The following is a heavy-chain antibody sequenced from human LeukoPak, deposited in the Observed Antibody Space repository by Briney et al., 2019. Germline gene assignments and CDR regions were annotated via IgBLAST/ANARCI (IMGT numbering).Heavy chain of an antibody. CDR2: ISGSGGST. CDR3: AKAADCSGGSCPFDY. D-gene: IGHD2-15*01. J-gene: IGHJ4*02. Sequence: GGSLRLSCAASGFTFSSYGMSWVRQAPGKGLEWVSAISGSGGSTYYADSVKGRFTISRDNSKNTLYLQMNSLRAEDTAVYYCAKAADCSGGSCPFDYWGQGTLVTVSS. CDR1: GFTFSSYG. V-gene: IGHV3-23*01.